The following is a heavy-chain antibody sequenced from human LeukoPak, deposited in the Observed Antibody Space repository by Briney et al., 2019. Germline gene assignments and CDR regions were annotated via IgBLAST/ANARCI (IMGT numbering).Heavy chain of an antibody. J-gene: IGHJ3*02. Sequence: PSETLSLTCTVSGGSISINSYHWGWIRQPPGKGLEWIATTHYRGDSHHQPAPKRRVTISVDTSNNQFSPQPHAWTATDTALYYFARQLGNWYWAFDSWGQGTLDTVSS. D-gene: IGHD6-13*01. V-gene: IGHV4-39*01. CDR3: ARQLGNWYWAFDS. CDR2: THYRGDS. CDR1: GGSISINSYH.